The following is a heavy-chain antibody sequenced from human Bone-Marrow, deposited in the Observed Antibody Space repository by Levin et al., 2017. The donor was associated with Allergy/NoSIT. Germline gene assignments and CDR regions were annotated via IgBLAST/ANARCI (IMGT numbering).Heavy chain of an antibody. Sequence: SVKVSCKASGGTFSSYAISWVRQAPGQGLEWMGGIIPIFGTANYAQKFQGRVTITADESTSTAYMELSSLRSEDTAVYYCARVYGDYVRGYYYYYGMDVWGQGTTVTVSS. J-gene: IGHJ6*02. CDR1: GGTFSSYA. CDR3: ARVYGDYVRGYYYYYGMDV. CDR2: IIPIFGTA. V-gene: IGHV1-69*13. D-gene: IGHD4-17*01.